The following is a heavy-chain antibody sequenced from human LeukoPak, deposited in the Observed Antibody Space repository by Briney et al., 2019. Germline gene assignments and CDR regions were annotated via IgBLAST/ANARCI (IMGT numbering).Heavy chain of an antibody. CDR3: ARGAAGTY. V-gene: IGHV4-59*08. J-gene: IGHJ4*02. D-gene: IGHD6-13*01. Sequence: SETLSLTCTVSGGSISSYYWSWIRQPPGKGLEWIGYIYYSGSTNYNPPLKSRVTISVDTSKNQFSLKLSSVTAADTAVYYCARGAAGTYWGQGTLVTVSS. CDR2: IYYSGST. CDR1: GGSISSYY.